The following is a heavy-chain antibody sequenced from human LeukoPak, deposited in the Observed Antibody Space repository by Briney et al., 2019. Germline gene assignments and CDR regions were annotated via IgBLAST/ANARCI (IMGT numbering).Heavy chain of an antibody. CDR3: ARARYYYGYFDY. CDR1: GGSISSSSYY. J-gene: IGHJ4*02. CDR2: IYHGGSA. Sequence: SETLSLTCTVSGGSISSSSYYWGWIRQPPGKGLEWIGSIYHGGSAYYNPSLKSRVTISVDTSKSHFSLKLSSVTAADTAVYYCARARYYYGYFDYWGQGTLVTVSS. D-gene: IGHD3-10*01. V-gene: IGHV4-39*02.